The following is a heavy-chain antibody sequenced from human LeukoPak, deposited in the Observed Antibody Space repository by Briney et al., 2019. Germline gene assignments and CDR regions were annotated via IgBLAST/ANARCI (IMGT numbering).Heavy chain of an antibody. V-gene: IGHV4-34*01. CDR2: VNLSGRT. Sequence: PSETLSLTCAVYGGSFSDYWWTWIRQSPGKGLEWIGEVNLSGRTNYNPSLKSRASISVDRAKTQFSLKLTSVTAADTTLYYCAIRFGRLEAGGTPFDSWGQGTLVTVSS. J-gene: IGHJ4*02. CDR1: GGSFSDYW. CDR3: AIRFGRLEAGGTPFDS. D-gene: IGHD6-13*01.